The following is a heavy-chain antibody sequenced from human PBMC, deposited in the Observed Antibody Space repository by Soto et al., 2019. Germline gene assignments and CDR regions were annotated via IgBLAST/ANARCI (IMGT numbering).Heavy chain of an antibody. D-gene: IGHD2-2*01. V-gene: IGHV1-18*04. J-gene: IGHJ5*01. Sequence: QVQLMQSGTEVKKPGASVTVSCKASGYTSADFGISWVRQAPGQGLEWRGWVSGNNGASNPAPKVQGRITMTLDTSTGVSYMALRSLRSDDTAIYYCVRDQKYFRVNGNWFDSWGQGTLVSVSS. CDR3: VRDQKYFRVNGNWFDS. CDR2: VSGNNGAS. CDR1: GYTSADFG.